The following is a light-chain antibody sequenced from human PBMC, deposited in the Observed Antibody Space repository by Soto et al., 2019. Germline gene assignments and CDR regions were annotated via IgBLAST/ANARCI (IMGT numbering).Light chain of an antibody. CDR1: QSVSTN. Sequence: IVMTQSPATLSVSPGERATRSCRASQSVSTNLAWYQQRPGQAPRLLIYGASSRATGIPDRFSGSGSGTDFTLTISRLEPEDFAVYYCQQYGSSGTFGPGTKVDIK. CDR2: GAS. V-gene: IGKV3-20*01. CDR3: QQYGSSGT. J-gene: IGKJ3*01.